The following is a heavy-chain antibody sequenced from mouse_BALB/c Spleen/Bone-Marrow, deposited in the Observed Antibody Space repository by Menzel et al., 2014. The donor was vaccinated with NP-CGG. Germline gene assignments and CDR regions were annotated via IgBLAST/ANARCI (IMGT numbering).Heavy chain of an antibody. CDR3: TRPGFAC. Sequence: VQLHQSGPELMKPGASVKISCKATGYTFSSYWIEWVKQRPGHGLEWIGEILPGSGNTHYNEKFKGKATFTADTSSNTAYMQLSSLASEDSAVYFFTRPGFACWGQGTLVTVSA. V-gene: IGHV1-9*01. J-gene: IGHJ3*01. CDR1: GYTFSSYW. CDR2: ILPGSGNT.